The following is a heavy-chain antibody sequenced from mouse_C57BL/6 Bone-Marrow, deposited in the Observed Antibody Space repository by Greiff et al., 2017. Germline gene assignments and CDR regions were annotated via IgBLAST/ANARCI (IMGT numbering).Heavy chain of an antibody. J-gene: IGHJ4*01. CDR3: AIHNGSSDAMDY. Sequence: QVQLQQSGPELVKPGASVKISCKASGYAFSSSWMNWVKQRPGKGLEWIGRIYPGDGDTNYNGKFKGKATLTADKSSSTAYMQLSSLTSEDSAVYFCAIHNGSSDAMDYWGQGTSVTVSS. D-gene: IGHD1-1*01. CDR2: IYPGDGDT. V-gene: IGHV1-82*01. CDR1: GYAFSSSW.